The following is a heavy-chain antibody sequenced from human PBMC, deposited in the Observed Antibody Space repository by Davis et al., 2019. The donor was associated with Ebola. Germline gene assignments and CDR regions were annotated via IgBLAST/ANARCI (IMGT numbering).Heavy chain of an antibody. J-gene: IGHJ5*02. V-gene: IGHV1-2*02. CDR3: ARQVAGTGWFDP. D-gene: IGHD6-19*01. Sequence: SVKVSCKASGYTFTGYYMHWVRQAPGQGLEWMGWINPNSGGTNYAQKFQGRVTMTRDTSISTAYMELSRLRSDDTAVYYCARQVAGTGWFDPWGQGTLVTVSS. CDR2: INPNSGGT. CDR1: GYTFTGYY.